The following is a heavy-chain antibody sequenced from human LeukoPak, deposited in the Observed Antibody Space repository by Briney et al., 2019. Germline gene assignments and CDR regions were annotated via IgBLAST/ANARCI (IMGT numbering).Heavy chain of an antibody. D-gene: IGHD3-22*01. Sequence: GGSLRLSCAASGFTFSSYGMHWVRQAPGKGLEWVGRIKSKTDGGTTDYAAPVKGRFTISRDDSKNTLYLQMNSLKTEDTAVYYCTTDYHYYDSSGYQRNSYYFDYWGQGTLVTVSS. J-gene: IGHJ4*02. V-gene: IGHV3-15*01. CDR2: IKSKTDGGTT. CDR3: TTDYHYYDSSGYQRNSYYFDY. CDR1: GFTFSSYG.